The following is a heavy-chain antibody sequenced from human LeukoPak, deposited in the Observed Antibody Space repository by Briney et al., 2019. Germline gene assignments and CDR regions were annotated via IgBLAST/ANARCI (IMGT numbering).Heavy chain of an antibody. CDR3: ARAGRAVTSHFDS. Sequence: GASVKISCKASGYTFTDFGITWVRQAPGPGLEWVGWIGAYNGDTNSAQEVQGRVTLTTDPSTSTAYMELKSLTSDDTAVYFCARAGRAVTSHFDSWGQGTLVTVST. D-gene: IGHD4-17*01. CDR1: GYTFTDFG. J-gene: IGHJ4*02. CDR2: IGAYNGDT. V-gene: IGHV1-18*04.